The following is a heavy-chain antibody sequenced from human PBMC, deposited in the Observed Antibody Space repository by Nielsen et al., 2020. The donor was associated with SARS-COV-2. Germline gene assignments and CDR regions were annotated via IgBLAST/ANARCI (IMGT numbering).Heavy chain of an antibody. J-gene: IGHJ6*02. CDR2: INHSGST. D-gene: IGHD6-6*01. Sequence: SETLSLTCTVSGGSISSSSYYWSWIRQPPGKGLEWIGEINHSGSTNYNPSLKSRVTISVDTSKNQFSLKLSSVTAADTAVYYCARARRGAAPYYYYYYGMDVWGQGTTVTVSS. V-gene: IGHV4-39*07. CDR1: GGSISSSSYY. CDR3: ARARRGAAPYYYYYYGMDV.